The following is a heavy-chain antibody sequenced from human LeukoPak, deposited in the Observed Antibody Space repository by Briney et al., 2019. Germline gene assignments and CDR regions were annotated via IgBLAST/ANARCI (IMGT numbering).Heavy chain of an antibody. CDR2: IIPILGIA. J-gene: IGHJ4*02. CDR1: GGTFSSYA. V-gene: IGHV1-69*04. CDR3: ARDRHAVGATGTFDY. Sequence: ASVKVSCKASGGTFSSYAISWVRQAPGQGLEWMGRIIPILGIANYAQKFQGRVTITADKSTSTAYMELSSLRSEDTAVYYCARDRHAVGATGTFDYWGQGTLVTVSS. D-gene: IGHD1-26*01.